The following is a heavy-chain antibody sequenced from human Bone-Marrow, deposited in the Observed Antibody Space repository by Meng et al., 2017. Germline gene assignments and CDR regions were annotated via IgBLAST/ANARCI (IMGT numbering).Heavy chain of an antibody. CDR1: GYTFTSYA. CDR2: INPNSGGT. J-gene: IGHJ4*02. CDR3: ARAMKSSYSGSYYSQDY. V-gene: IGHV1-2*02. Sequence: ASVKVSCKASGYTFTSYAMHWVRQAPGQRLEWMGWINPNSGGTNYAQKFQGRVTMTRDTSISTAYMELSRLRSDDTAAYYCARAMKSSYSGSYYSQDYWGQGTLVTVSS. D-gene: IGHD1-26*01.